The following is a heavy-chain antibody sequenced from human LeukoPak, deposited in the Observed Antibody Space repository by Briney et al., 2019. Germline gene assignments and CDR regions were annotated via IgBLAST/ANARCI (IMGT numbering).Heavy chain of an antibody. CDR3: ARGPRSSGWYYPPMPDFDY. V-gene: IGHV4-34*01. J-gene: IGHJ4*02. Sequence: PSETLSLTCAVYGGPFSGYYWSWIRQPPGKGLEWIGEINHSGSTNYNPSLKSRVTISVDTSKNQFSLKLSSVTAADTAVYYCARGPRSSGWYYPPMPDFDYWGQGTLVTVSS. CDR2: INHSGST. D-gene: IGHD6-19*01. CDR1: GGPFSGYY.